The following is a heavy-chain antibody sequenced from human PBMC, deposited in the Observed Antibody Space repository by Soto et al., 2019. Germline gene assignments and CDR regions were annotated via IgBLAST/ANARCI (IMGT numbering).Heavy chain of an antibody. CDR1: GFTFDDYA. D-gene: IGHD6-13*01. CDR3: ARDAYSSSWYILDY. V-gene: IGHV3-9*01. Sequence: VQLVESGGGLVQPGRSLRLSCAASGFTFDDYAMHWVRQAPGKGLEWVSGISWNSGSIGYADSVKGRFTISRDNAKNSLYLQMNSLRAEDTALYYCARDAYSSSWYILDYWGQGTLVTVSS. J-gene: IGHJ4*02. CDR2: ISWNSGSI.